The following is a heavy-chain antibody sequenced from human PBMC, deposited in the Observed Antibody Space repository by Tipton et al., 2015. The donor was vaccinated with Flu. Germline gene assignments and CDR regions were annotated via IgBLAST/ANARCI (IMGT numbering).Heavy chain of an antibody. V-gene: IGHV4-34*01. Sequence: TLSLTCAVYGGSFSGYYWSWIRQPPGKGLEWIGEINHSGNTNYNPSLKSRVTISVDTSKNQFSLKLSSVTAADTAVYYCARDSSGYSIFFDYWGQGTLVTVSS. CDR1: GGSFSGYY. D-gene: IGHD3-22*01. CDR3: ARDSSGYSIFFDY. J-gene: IGHJ4*02. CDR2: INHSGNT.